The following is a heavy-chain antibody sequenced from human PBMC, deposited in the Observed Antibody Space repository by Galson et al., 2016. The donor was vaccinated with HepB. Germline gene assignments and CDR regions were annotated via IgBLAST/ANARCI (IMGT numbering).Heavy chain of an antibody. J-gene: IGHJ6*02. CDR3: GIIFSHLYYGMEV. V-gene: IGHV4-34*01. D-gene: IGHD2-21*01. CDR1: GGSFSSHF. Sequence: SETLSLTCAVSGGSFSSHFWSWVRQPPGKGLEWIGEINHSGRTNYNPSLKSRVTISVDTSKNQFSLRLTSVTAADTAVYYCGIIFSHLYYGMEVWGQGTTVTISS. CDR2: INHSGRT.